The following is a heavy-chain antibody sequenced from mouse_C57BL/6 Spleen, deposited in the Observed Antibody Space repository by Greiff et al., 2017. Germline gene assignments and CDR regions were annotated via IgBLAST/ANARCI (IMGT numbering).Heavy chain of an antibody. V-gene: IGHV1-69*01. J-gene: IGHJ2*01. CDR1: GYTFTSYW. CDR3: ARHYYGSSHYFDY. Sequence: QVQLQQPGAELVMPGASVKLSCKASGYTFTSYWMHWVKQRPGQGLEWIGEIDPSDSYTNYNQKFKGKSTLTVDKSSSTAYMQLSSLTSEDSAVYYCARHYYGSSHYFDYWGQGTTLTVSS. CDR2: IDPSDSYT. D-gene: IGHD1-1*01.